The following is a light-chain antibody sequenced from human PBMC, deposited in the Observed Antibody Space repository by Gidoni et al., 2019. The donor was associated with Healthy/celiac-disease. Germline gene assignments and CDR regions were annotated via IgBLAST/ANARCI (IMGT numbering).Light chain of an antibody. CDR3: QQYNNWRWT. CDR2: GAS. V-gene: IGKV3-15*01. CDR1: QRVSSN. Sequence: EIVMTQSPATLSVSTGERATLSCSASQRVSSNLAWYQQKPGQAPRLLIYGASTRATGIPARFSGSGSGTEFTLTISSLQSEDFAVYYCQQYNNWRWTFGQGTKVEIK. J-gene: IGKJ1*01.